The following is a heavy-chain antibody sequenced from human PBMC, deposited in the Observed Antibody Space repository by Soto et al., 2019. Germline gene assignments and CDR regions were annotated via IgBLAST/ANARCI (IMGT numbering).Heavy chain of an antibody. CDR2: IIPIFGTA. CDR1: GGTFSSYA. V-gene: IGHV1-69*13. CDR3: ARASYYDILTGYRGFDP. D-gene: IGHD3-9*01. Sequence: SVKVSCKASGGTFSSYASSWVRQAPGQGLEWMGGIIPIFGTANYAQKFQGRVTITADESTSTAYMELSSLRSEDTAVYYCARASYYDILTGYRGFDPWGQGTLLTVSS. J-gene: IGHJ5*02.